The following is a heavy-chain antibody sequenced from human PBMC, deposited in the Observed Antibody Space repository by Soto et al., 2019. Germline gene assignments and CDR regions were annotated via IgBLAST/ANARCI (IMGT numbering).Heavy chain of an antibody. Sequence: GGSLRLSCTASGFTFGDYAMSWVRQAPGKGLEWVGFIRSKAYGGTTEYAASVKGRFTISRDDSKSIAYLQMNSLKTEDTAVYYYTRSTPKSIAARNAFDIWGQGTMVTVSS. CDR1: GFTFGDYA. D-gene: IGHD6-6*01. V-gene: IGHV3-49*04. J-gene: IGHJ3*02. CDR3: TRSTPKSIAARNAFDI. CDR2: IRSKAYGGTT.